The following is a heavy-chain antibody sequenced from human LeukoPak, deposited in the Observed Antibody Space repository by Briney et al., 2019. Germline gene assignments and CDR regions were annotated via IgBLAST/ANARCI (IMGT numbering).Heavy chain of an antibody. CDR3: ARDAGNSGYGCDL. V-gene: IGHV3-48*01. CDR2: IRSSSET. CDR1: GFTFSGYS. J-gene: IGHJ5*02. D-gene: IGHD5-12*01. Sequence: PGGSLRLSCAASGFTFSGYSLTWVRQAPGKGLEWVSHIRSSSETFYADSVKGRFTISRDNARNSLYLQMNNLRGEDTAIYYCARDAGNSGYGCDLWGQGTLVTVSS.